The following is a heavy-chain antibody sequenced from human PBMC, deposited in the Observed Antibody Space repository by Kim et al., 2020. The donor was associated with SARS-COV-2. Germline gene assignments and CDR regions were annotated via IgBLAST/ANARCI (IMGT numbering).Heavy chain of an antibody. V-gene: IGHV3-20*04. Sequence: GGSLRLSCAASGFSFDDYGMTWVRQAPGKGLEWVSGINWNGGSKGYGDSVKGRFTISSDNAKNSLYLHMNSLRVEDTALYYCGRERAFMGRAVSSDCWG. CDR2: INWNGGSK. D-gene: IGHD3-10*01. CDR1: GFSFDDYG. CDR3: GRERAFMGRAVSSDC. J-gene: IGHJ4*01.